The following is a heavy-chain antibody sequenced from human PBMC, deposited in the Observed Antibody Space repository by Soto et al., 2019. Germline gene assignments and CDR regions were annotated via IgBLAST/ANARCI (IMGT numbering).Heavy chain of an antibody. D-gene: IGHD3-10*01. Sequence: SETLYLTCTFSVGSISSSNYYWAWIRQPPGKGLEWIGNIYYTEGTYYNPSLKSRVTISVDTSENQVSLKLFSVTAADTALYYFLSTAKWELFFEFWGQGIQVTVS. CDR3: LSTAKWELFFEF. CDR2: IYYTEGT. J-gene: IGHJ4*02. V-gene: IGHV4-39*01. CDR1: VGSISSSNYY.